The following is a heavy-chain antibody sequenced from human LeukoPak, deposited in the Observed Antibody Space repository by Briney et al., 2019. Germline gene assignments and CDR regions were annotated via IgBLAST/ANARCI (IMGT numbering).Heavy chain of an antibody. CDR3: AREYRSSGWHDAFDI. V-gene: IGHV1-46*01. J-gene: IGHJ3*02. D-gene: IGHD6-19*01. CDR1: GYTFTSYY. CDR2: INPSGGST. Sequence: ASVKVSCKASGYTFTSYYMHWVRQAPGQGLEWMGIINPSGGSTSYAQKFQGRVTITADESTSTAYMELSSLRSEDTAVYYCAREYRSSGWHDAFDIWGQGTMVTVSS.